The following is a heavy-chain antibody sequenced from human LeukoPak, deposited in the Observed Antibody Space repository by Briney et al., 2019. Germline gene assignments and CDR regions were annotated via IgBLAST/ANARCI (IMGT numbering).Heavy chain of an antibody. CDR1: GYTFTGYY. D-gene: IGHD5-24*01. Sequence: ASVKVSCKASGYTFTGYYLHWVRQAPGQGLEWMGWINPDSGGTNYAQKFQGRVTMTRDTSISTAYMELSGLRSDGTALYYCAREGDGYNLDYWGQGTLVTVSS. V-gene: IGHV1-2*02. J-gene: IGHJ4*02. CDR2: INPDSGGT. CDR3: AREGDGYNLDY.